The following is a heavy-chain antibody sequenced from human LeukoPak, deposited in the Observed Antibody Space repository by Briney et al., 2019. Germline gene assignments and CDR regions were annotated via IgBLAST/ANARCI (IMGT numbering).Heavy chain of an antibody. CDR2: INPSGGST. Sequence: GASVKASCKASGYTFTSYYMHWVRQAPGQGLEWMGIINPSGGSTSYAQKFQGRVTMTRDTSTSTVYMELSSLRSEDTAVYYCATSAPTIFGVVITNWFDPWGQGTLVTVSS. V-gene: IGHV1-46*01. D-gene: IGHD3-3*01. CDR1: GYTFTSYY. CDR3: ATSAPTIFGVVITNWFDP. J-gene: IGHJ5*02.